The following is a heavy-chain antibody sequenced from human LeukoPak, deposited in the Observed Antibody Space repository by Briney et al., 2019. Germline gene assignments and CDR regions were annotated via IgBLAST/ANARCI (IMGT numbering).Heavy chain of an antibody. J-gene: IGHJ6*02. CDR1: GFTFSSFA. Sequence: GGSLRLSCAASGFTFSSFAMSWVRQAPGKGLEWISAISTSGGSAYYAASVKGRFTISRDNSKNTLYLQMNSLRAEDTAVYYCARVPLVVVTAMSSGDYGMDVWGQGTTVTVSS. CDR3: ARVPLVVVTAMSSGDYGMDV. D-gene: IGHD2-21*02. CDR2: ISTSGGSA. V-gene: IGHV3-23*01.